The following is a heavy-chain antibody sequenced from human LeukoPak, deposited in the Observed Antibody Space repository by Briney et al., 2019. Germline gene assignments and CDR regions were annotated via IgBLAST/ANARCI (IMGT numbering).Heavy chain of an antibody. V-gene: IGHV3-74*01. J-gene: IGHJ4*02. CDR1: GFTFSSYW. CDR3: VRAVGGNDGRTFGY. CDR2: VSSDGSIT. Sequence: GGSLRLSCAASGFTFSSYWMHWVRQAPGKGLVWVSRVSSDGSITDYTDSVKGRFTISRDNAKNTLYLQMNSLRAEDTAMYYCVRAVGGNDGRTFGYWAQGTRVAVSS. D-gene: IGHD3-3*01.